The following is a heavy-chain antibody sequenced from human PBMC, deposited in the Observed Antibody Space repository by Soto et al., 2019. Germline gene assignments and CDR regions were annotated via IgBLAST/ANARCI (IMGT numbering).Heavy chain of an antibody. CDR2: IYSGGST. Sequence: EVQLVESGGGLVQPGGSLRLSCAASGFTVSSHYMSWVRQAPGKGLEWVSVIYSGGSTYYTDSVKGRFTISRDNSTNTLFLQTNSLRAEDTAVYYCARDYYGGNSRYFDLWGRGTLVTVSS. V-gene: IGHV3-66*01. D-gene: IGHD2-21*02. CDR1: GFTVSSHY. CDR3: ARDYYGGNSRYFDL. J-gene: IGHJ2*01.